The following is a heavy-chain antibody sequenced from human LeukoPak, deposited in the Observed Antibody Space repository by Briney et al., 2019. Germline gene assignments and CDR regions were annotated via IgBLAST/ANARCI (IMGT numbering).Heavy chain of an antibody. Sequence: PGGSLRLSCAASGFTVSSTYMSWVRQAPGQGLQWVSLLYSSGITFYAESVQGRFTISRDNSKNTLYLQMNSLRAEDTAIYYSARDFSSFPNYFDFWGQGTLVTVSS. V-gene: IGHV3-53*01. CDR1: GFTVSSTY. CDR2: LYSSGIT. D-gene: IGHD3-3*02. J-gene: IGHJ4*02. CDR3: ARDFSSFPNYFDF.